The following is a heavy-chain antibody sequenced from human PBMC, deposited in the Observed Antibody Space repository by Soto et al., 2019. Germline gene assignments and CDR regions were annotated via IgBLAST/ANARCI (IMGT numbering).Heavy chain of an antibody. Sequence: PSQTLSLTCAISGDSVSSNSAAWNWIRQSPSRGLEWLGRTYYRSKWYNDYAVSVKSRITINPDTSKNQFSLQLNSVTPEDTAVYYCARDLCSGGSCFSPVPVYYYYGMDVRGQRTTVTVSS. CDR2: TYYRSKWYN. CDR3: ARDLCSGGSCFSPVPVYYYYGMDV. CDR1: GDSVSSNSAA. D-gene: IGHD2-15*01. V-gene: IGHV6-1*01. J-gene: IGHJ6*02.